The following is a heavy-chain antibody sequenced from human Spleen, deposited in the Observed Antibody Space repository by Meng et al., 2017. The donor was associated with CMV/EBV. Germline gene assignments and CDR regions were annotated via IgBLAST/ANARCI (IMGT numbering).Heavy chain of an antibody. CDR1: GYSISSGYY. CDR3: ARVDMVATITIDY. D-gene: IGHD5-12*01. CDR2: IYHSGST. V-gene: IGHV4-38-2*02. Sequence: SETLSLTCTVSGYSISSGYYWGWIRQPPGKGLEWIGSIYHSGSTYYNPSLKSRVTISVDTSKNQFSLKVISVTAADTAVYYCARVDMVATITIDYWGQGTLVTVSS. J-gene: IGHJ4*02.